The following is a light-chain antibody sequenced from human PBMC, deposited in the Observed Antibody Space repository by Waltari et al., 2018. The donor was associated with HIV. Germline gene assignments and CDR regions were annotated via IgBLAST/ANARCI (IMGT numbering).Light chain of an antibody. CDR2: KDS. V-gene: IGLV3-25*03. Sequence: SYELTQPLSVSVSPGQTAMIHCPGDALPKQYAYWYQQKPGQAPVVVIYKDSERPSGIPERISGSSSGTTVTLTISGVQAEDEADYYCQSADSSGTYVVFGGGTKLTVL. J-gene: IGLJ2*01. CDR3: QSADSSGTYVV. CDR1: ALPKQY.